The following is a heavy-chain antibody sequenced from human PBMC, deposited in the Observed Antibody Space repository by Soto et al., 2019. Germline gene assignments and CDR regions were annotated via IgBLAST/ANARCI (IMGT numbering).Heavy chain of an antibody. Sequence: EVQLVESGGGLVQPGGSLRLSCVASGFTFSSPWMHWVRQSPGKGLVWVSRINSDGSDTTYADSVKGRFTISRDNAKNTLYLQTHSLRAEDTAVYYWARGLEECAGPTVIWGQGTLGTVSS. J-gene: IGHJ3*02. CDR1: GFTFSSPW. V-gene: IGHV3-74*01. CDR2: INSDGSDT. CDR3: ARGLEECAGPTVI. D-gene: IGHD3-16*01.